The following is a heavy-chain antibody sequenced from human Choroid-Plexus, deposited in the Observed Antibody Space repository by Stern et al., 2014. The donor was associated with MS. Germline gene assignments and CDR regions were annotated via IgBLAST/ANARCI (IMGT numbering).Heavy chain of an antibody. CDR3: ARDQRGITIFGVVTDYYYLGMDV. Sequence: VQLLESGAEVKNPPAPPTAPRKTSGYIFTGHYIHWVRQAPGQGLEWMASINPNTGGTKYAQKFQGRVTMSRDTSISTAYVELSSLTSDDTAVYYCARDQRGITIFGVVTDYYYLGMDVWGQGTTVTVSS. CDR2: INPNTGGT. V-gene: IGHV1-2*02. CDR1: GYIFTGHY. D-gene: IGHD3-3*01. J-gene: IGHJ6*02.